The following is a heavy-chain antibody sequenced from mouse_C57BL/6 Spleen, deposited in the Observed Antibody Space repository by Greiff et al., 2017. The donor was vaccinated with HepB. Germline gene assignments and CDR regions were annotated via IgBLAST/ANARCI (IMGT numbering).Heavy chain of an antibody. CDR2: IDPENGDT. V-gene: IGHV14-4*01. J-gene: IGHJ2*01. CDR1: GFNIKDDY. Sequence: EVQLQQSGAELVRPGASVKMSCTASGFNIKDDYMHWVKQRPEQGLEWIGWIDPENGDTEYASKFQGKATVTADASSNTAYLQLSSLTSEDTAVYYGTTDLGEDYWGQGTTLTVSS. CDR3: TTDLGEDY. D-gene: IGHD4-1*01.